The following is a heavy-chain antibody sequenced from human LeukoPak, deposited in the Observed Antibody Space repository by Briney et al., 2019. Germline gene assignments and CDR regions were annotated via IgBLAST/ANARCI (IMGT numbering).Heavy chain of an antibody. D-gene: IGHD6-19*01. V-gene: IGHV3-23*01. CDR3: AKTTTGYSSGRYPGWPVDY. Sequence: GGSLRLSCAASGFTFSSYAMYWVRRAPGKGLEWVSGISGSGGSTYYADSVKGRFTISRDNSKNTVYLQMNSLRAEDTAVYYCAKTTTGYSSGRYPGWPVDYWGQGTLVTVSS. CDR1: GFTFSSYA. J-gene: IGHJ4*02. CDR2: ISGSGGST.